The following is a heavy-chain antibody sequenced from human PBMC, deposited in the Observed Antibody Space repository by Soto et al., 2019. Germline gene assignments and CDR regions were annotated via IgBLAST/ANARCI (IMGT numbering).Heavy chain of an antibody. CDR2: IYYSGGT. V-gene: IGHV4-59*01. Sequence: SETLSLTCTVSGGSISSYYWSWIRQPPGKGLEWIGYIYYSGGTNYNPSLKSRVTISVDTSKNQFSLKLSSVTAADTAVYYCATYSSSWYNWFDPWGQGTLVTVS. CDR1: GGSISSYY. D-gene: IGHD6-13*01. CDR3: ATYSSSWYNWFDP. J-gene: IGHJ5*02.